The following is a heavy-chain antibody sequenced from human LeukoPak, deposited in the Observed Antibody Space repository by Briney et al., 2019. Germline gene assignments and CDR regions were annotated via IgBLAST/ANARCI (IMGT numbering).Heavy chain of an antibody. CDR1: GFTFNVYW. V-gene: IGHV3-21*01. CDR3: ARGGNYDILTGYYKRWDYFDY. J-gene: IGHJ4*02. Sequence: PGGSLRLSCAASGFTFNVYWMNWVRQAPGKGLEWVSSISSSSSYIYYADSVKGRFTISRDNAKNTLYLQMNSLRAEDTAVYYCARGGNYDILTGYYKRWDYFDYWGQGTLVTVSS. CDR2: ISSSSSYI. D-gene: IGHD3-9*01.